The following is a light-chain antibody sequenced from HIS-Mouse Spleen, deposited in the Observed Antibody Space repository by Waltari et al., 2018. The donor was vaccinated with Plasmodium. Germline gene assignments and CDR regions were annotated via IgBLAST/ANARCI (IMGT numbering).Light chain of an antibody. CDR3: QQYYSYPLT. CDR1: QGISSY. J-gene: IGKJ4*01. CDR2: AAS. V-gene: IGKV1-8*01. Sequence: AIRMTQSPSSFSASTGDRVTITYRARQGISSYLAWYQQKPGKAPKLLIYAASTLQSGVPSRFSGSGSGTEFTLTISCLQSEDFATYYCQQYYSYPLTFGGGTKVEIK.